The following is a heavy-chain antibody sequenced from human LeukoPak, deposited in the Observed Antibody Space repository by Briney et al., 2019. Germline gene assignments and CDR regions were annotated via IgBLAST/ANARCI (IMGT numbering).Heavy chain of an antibody. V-gene: IGHV4-59*08. CDR3: ATVAATPVRFDP. J-gene: IGHJ5*02. CDR2: IYYSGST. CDR1: GGSISSNY. D-gene: IGHD2-15*01. Sequence: PSETLSLTCTVSGGSISSNYWSWIRQPPGKGLEWIGYIYYSGSTYYNPSLKSRVTISVDTSKNQFSLKLSSVTAADTAVYYCATVAATPVRFDPWGQGTLVTVSS.